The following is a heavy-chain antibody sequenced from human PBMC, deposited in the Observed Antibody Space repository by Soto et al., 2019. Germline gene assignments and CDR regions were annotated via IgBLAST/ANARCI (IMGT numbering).Heavy chain of an antibody. CDR1: GFTFSGSA. CDR3: TSLEYSSSSPPMEV. CDR2: IRSKANSYAT. D-gene: IGHD6-6*01. J-gene: IGHJ6*02. Sequence: GGSLRLSCAASGFTFSGSAMHWVRQASGKGLEWVGRIRSKANSYATAYAASVKGRFTISRDDSKNTAYLQMNSLKTEDTAVYYCTSLEYSSSSPPMEVWGQGTTVTVSS. V-gene: IGHV3-73*01.